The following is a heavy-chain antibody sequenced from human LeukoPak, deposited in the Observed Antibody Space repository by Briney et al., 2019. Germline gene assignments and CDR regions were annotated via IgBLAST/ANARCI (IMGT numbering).Heavy chain of an antibody. V-gene: IGHV1-18*01. J-gene: IGHJ4*02. CDR3: ARSPLIRTSLLSHFDY. CDR1: GYTFTSYG. Sequence: GASVKVSCKASGYTFTSYGISWVRQAPGQGLEWMGWISAYNGNTNYAQKLQGRVTMTTDTSTSTAYMELRSLRSDDTAVYYCARSPLIRTSLLSHFDYWGQGTLVTVSS. CDR2: ISAYNGNT. D-gene: IGHD2-2*01.